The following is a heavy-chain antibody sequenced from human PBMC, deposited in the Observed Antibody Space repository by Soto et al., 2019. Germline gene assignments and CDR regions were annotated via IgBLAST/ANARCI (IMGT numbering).Heavy chain of an antibody. Sequence: NPSETLSLTCTVSDDSISSYYWSWIRQSPGKGLEWIGYTHYTGSSYYNPSLKSRVAMSVDTSKNQFSLNLASVTAADTAVYYCARNQAGTFFVLPTQYYYMVFWCKGTTVTVFS. J-gene: IGHJ6*03. CDR2: THYTGSS. CDR3: ARNQAGTFFVLPTQYYYMVF. V-gene: IGHV4-59*01. D-gene: IGHD2-8*02. CDR1: DDSISSYY.